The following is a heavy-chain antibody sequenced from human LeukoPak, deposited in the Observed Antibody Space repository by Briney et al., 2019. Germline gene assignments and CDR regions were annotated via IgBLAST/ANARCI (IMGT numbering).Heavy chain of an antibody. D-gene: IGHD4-23*01. J-gene: IGHJ4*02. V-gene: IGHV3-23*01. CDR2: ISGSGDTT. CDR3: SKAGGSADYGGNAANVY. Sequence: GGSLRLSCAGSGFTFSSYAMNWVRQAPGKGLDWVSVISGSGDTTFYADSAKGWFTISKDNSKNTLYLQMNNLRAEDTAVYYCSKAGGSADYGGNAANVYWGQGTLVIVSS. CDR1: GFTFSSYA.